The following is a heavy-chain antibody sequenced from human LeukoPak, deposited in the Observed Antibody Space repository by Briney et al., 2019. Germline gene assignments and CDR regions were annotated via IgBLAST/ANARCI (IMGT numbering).Heavy chain of an antibody. J-gene: IGHJ6*03. CDR3: ARDGVIGSGWYSGYYYYYYMDV. CDR1: GFTFSSYW. CDR2: INSDGSST. D-gene: IGHD6-19*01. V-gene: IGHV3-74*01. Sequence: PGGSLRLSCAASGFTFSSYWMHWVRQAPGKGLVWVSRINSDGSSTTYADSVKGRFTISRDNAKNTLYLQMNSLRVEDTAVYYCARDGVIGSGWYSGYYYYYYMDVWGKGTTVTVSS.